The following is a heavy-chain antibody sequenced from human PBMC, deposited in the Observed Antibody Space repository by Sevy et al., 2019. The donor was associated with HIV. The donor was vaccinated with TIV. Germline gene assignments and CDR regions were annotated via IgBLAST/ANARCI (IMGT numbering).Heavy chain of an antibody. J-gene: IGHJ4*02. CDR3: ARVSMIVVVITDDWGYYFDY. CDR1: GGSISSSGYY. Sequence: SETLSLTCTVSGGSISSSGYYWGWIRQPPGKGLEWIGSIYYGGSTYYNPSLKSRITISVDTSENHFSLKLSSVTAADTAVYYCARVSMIVVVITDDWGYYFDYWGQGTLVTVSS. V-gene: IGHV4-39*02. D-gene: IGHD3-22*01. CDR2: IYYGGST.